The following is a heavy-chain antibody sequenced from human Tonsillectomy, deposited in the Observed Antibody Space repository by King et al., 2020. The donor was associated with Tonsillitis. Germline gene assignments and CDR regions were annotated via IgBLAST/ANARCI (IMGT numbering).Heavy chain of an antibody. CDR2: MNPNSGNT. CDR1: GYTFTSYD. Sequence: QLVQSGAEVKKPGASVKVSCKASGYTFTSYDINWVRQATGQGLEWMGWMNPNSGNTGYAQKIQGRATMTRNTSLRTAYMELSSLRSEDTAVDYCARGGNRAAVTFPDYWGQGTLVTVSS. V-gene: IGHV1-8*01. D-gene: IGHD4-17*01. CDR3: ARGGNRAAVTFPDY. J-gene: IGHJ4*02.